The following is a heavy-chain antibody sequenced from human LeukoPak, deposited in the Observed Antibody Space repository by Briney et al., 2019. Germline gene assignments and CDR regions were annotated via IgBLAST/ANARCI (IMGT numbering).Heavy chain of an antibody. CDR3: ARMYYYDSSGYL. D-gene: IGHD3-22*01. Sequence: PGGSLRLSSAASGFTFSSYSMTWVRQAPGKGLDWVSSISSSSSYIYYADSVKGRFTISRDNAKNSLYLQMNSLRAEDTAVYYCARMYYYDSSGYLWGQGTLVTVSS. CDR2: ISSSSSYI. V-gene: IGHV3-21*01. J-gene: IGHJ4*02. CDR1: GFTFSSYS.